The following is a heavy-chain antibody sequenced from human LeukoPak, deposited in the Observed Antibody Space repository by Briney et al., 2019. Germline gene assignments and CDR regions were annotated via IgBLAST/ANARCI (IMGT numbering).Heavy chain of an antibody. V-gene: IGHV1-2*02. J-gene: IGHJ3*02. Sequence: GASVKVSCKASGYTFTGYYMHWVRQAPGQGLEWMGWINPNSGGTNYAQKFQGRVTMTRDTSISTAYMELSRLRSDDTAVYYCARDQTIAVADAFDIWGQGTMVTVSS. D-gene: IGHD6-19*01. CDR3: ARDQTIAVADAFDI. CDR1: GYTFTGYY. CDR2: INPNSGGT.